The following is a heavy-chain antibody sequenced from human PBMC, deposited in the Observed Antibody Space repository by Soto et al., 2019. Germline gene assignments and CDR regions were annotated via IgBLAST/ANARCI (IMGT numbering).Heavy chain of an antibody. D-gene: IGHD2-2*01. J-gene: IGHJ5*02. V-gene: IGHV3-30*18. CDR3: AKRYCISPSCYRLVFDP. Sequence: QVQLVESGGGVVQPGRSLRLSCAASGFTFSSYGMHWVRQAPGKGLEWVAVISYDGSNKYYADSVKGRFTISRDNSKNTLYLQMNSLRAEDTAVYYCAKRYCISPSCYRLVFDPWGQGTLVTVSS. CDR2: ISYDGSNK. CDR1: GFTFSSYG.